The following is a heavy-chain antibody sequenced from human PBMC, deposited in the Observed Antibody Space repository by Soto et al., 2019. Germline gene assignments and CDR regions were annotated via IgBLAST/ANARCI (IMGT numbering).Heavy chain of an antibody. D-gene: IGHD2-2*02. Sequence: GGSLRLSCAASGFTFSSYAMHWVRQAPGKGLEWVAVISYDGSNKYYADSVKGRFTISRDNSKNTLYLQMNSLRAEDTAVYYWARSYCSSTSCYTLGYYGMDVWGQGTTVTVSS. CDR3: ARSYCSSTSCYTLGYYGMDV. CDR1: GFTFSSYA. V-gene: IGHV3-30-3*01. CDR2: ISYDGSNK. J-gene: IGHJ6*02.